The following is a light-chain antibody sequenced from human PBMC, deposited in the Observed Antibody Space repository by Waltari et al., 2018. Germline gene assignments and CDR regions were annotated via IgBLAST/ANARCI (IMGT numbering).Light chain of an antibody. CDR2: GAS. V-gene: IGKV3-15*01. Sequence: EIVITQSPATLSVSPGEKATLSCRASQSVSSNLAWYQQKPGKAPRLLIYGASTRATGIPARFSGSGSGTEFTLTINRLQSEDFAVYYCQQYHNWPLTFGGGTKVEIK. J-gene: IGKJ4*01. CDR1: QSVSSN. CDR3: QQYHNWPLT.